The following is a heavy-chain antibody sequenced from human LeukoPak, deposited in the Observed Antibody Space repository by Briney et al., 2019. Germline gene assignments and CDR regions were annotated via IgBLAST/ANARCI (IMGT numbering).Heavy chain of an antibody. CDR1: GFTFSEYY. CDR3: ARDESGDWFDP. D-gene: IGHD1-26*01. J-gene: IGHJ5*02. Sequence: GGSLRLSCAVSGFTFSEYYMSWIRQAPGKGREWVSYISSSGSTIYYADSEKGRFTISRDNAKNSLYLQMNSLRAEDTAVYYCARDESGDWFDPWGQGTLVTVSS. V-gene: IGHV3-11*01. CDR2: ISSSGSTI.